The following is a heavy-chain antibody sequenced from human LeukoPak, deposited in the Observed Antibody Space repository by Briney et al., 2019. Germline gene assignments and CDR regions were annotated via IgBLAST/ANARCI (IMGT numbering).Heavy chain of an antibody. D-gene: IGHD2-2*03. CDR3: ARDYGYFLAW. CDR1: GGSFSGYY. J-gene: IGHJ4*02. V-gene: IGHV4-34*01. CDR2: INHSGST. Sequence: SETLSLTCAVYGGSFSGYYWSWIRQPPGKGLEWIGEINHSGSTNYNPSLKSRVTISVDTSKNQFSLKLSSVTAADTAVYYCARDYGYFLAWWGQGTLVTVSS.